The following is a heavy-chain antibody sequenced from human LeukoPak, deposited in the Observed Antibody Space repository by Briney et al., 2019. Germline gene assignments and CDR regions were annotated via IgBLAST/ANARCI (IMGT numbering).Heavy chain of an antibody. D-gene: IGHD3-22*01. Sequence: PGGSLRLSCAASGFTFSSYGMHWVRQAPGKGLEWVAFIRYDGSNKYYADSVKGRFTISRDNSKNTLYLQMNSLRAEDTAVYYCARDHSSSGQLFDYWGQGTPVTVSS. CDR1: GFTFSSYG. V-gene: IGHV3-30*02. CDR2: IRYDGSNK. J-gene: IGHJ4*02. CDR3: ARDHSSSGQLFDY.